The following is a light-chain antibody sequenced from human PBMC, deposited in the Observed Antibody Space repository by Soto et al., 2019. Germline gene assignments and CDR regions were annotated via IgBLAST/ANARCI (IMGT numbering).Light chain of an antibody. V-gene: IGKV4-1*01. CDR2: WAS. Sequence: DIVMTQSPDSLAVLLGERATINCKSSQSVLYSSKNKNYLAWYQQKPGQPPKLLFYWASTREFGVPDRFSGSGSGKDFTLTISSLQAEDVAVYYCQQYHTTPYTFGQGTKLEIK. J-gene: IGKJ2*01. CDR1: QSVLYSSKNKNY. CDR3: QQYHTTPYT.